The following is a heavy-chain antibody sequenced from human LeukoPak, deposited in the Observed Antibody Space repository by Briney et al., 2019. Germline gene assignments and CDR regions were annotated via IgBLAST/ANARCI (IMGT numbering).Heavy chain of an antibody. CDR3: ARIGSVLLWFGDGY. CDR2: IYYSGST. CDR1: GDSISSSSSY. Sequence: SETLSLTCTVSGDSISSSSSYWGWIRQPPGKGLEWIGSIYYSGSTYYNSSLKSRVTISVDTSKTQCSLKLSSVTAADTAVYYCARIGSVLLWFGDGYWGQGTLVTVSS. V-gene: IGHV4-39*01. D-gene: IGHD3-10*01. J-gene: IGHJ4*02.